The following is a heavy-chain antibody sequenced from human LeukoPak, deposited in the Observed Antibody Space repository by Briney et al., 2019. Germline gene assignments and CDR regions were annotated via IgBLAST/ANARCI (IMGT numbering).Heavy chain of an antibody. CDR1: GGSINSDS. J-gene: IGHJ5*02. V-gene: IGHV4-30-2*01. Sequence: SETLSLTCAVSGGSINSDSWSWIRQPPGKGLEWVGYIFHGGSTYSNPSLKSRVTISVDRSKNQFSLKLTSVTAADTAVYYCARSPFRGSSSWKGWFDPWDQGTLVTVSS. CDR2: IFHGGST. CDR3: ARSPFRGSSSWKGWFDP. D-gene: IGHD6-13*01.